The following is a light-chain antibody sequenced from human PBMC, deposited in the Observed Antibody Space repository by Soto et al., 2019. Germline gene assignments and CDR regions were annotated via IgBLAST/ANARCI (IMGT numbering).Light chain of an antibody. Sequence: DIQLTQSPSSLSASVGDDVTIACQASQDVSDHLNWYQQKAGQAPKLLIYDASNLEPGVPSRFSGSGSETYFTFTISGLQPEDFATYYCQQYDDPPTCGPGTKVDIK. CDR3: QQYDDPPT. J-gene: IGKJ3*01. V-gene: IGKV1-33*01. CDR1: QDVSDH. CDR2: DAS.